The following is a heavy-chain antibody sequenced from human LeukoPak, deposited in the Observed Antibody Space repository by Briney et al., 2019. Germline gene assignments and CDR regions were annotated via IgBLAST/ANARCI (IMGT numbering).Heavy chain of an antibody. CDR1: GGTFSSYA. D-gene: IGHD2-2*01. J-gene: IGHJ4*02. V-gene: IGHV1-69*05. CDR2: IIPIFGTA. Sequence: SVKVSCKASGGTFSSYAISWERQAPGQGLEWMGGIIPIFGTANYAQKFQGRVTITTDESTSTAYMELSSLRSEDTAVYYCARARDIVVVPAEPYYFDYWGQGTLVTVSS. CDR3: ARARDIVVVPAEPYYFDY.